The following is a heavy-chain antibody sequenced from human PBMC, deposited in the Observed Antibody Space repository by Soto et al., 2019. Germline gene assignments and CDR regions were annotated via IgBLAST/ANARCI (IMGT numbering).Heavy chain of an antibody. CDR1: GFTFSSYA. Sequence: GGSLRLSCAASGFTFSSYAMSWVRQAPGKGLEWVSAISGSGGSTYYADSVKGRFTISRDNSKNTLYLQMNSLRAEDTAVYYCAKVPRLLWFGELRFDPWGQGTLVTVSS. CDR2: ISGSGGST. J-gene: IGHJ5*02. CDR3: AKVPRLLWFGELRFDP. D-gene: IGHD3-10*01. V-gene: IGHV3-23*01.